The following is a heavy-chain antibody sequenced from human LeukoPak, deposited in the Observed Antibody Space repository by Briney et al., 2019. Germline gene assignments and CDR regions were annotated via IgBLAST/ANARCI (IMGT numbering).Heavy chain of an antibody. D-gene: IGHD3-16*01. CDR3: ARDQNLISWRLDYFDY. CDR1: GFTFSSHW. Sequence: GGSLRLSCVASGFTFSSHWMSWVRKAPGKGLEWVANIWQGGSERDYVDSVKGRFTISRDNAKNSLYLQMNSLRADDTAIYYCARDQNLISWRLDYFDYWGQGTLVTVSS. CDR2: IWQGGSER. V-gene: IGHV3-7*01. J-gene: IGHJ4*02.